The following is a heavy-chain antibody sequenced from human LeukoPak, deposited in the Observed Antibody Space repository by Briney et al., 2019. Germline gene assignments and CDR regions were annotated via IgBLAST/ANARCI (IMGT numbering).Heavy chain of an antibody. CDR3: ARLVVITTFDWFDP. Sequence: ASETLSLTCTVSGGPISSYYWSWIRQPAGKGLEWIGRIYTSGSTNYNPSLKSRVTMSVDTSKNQFSLKLTSVTAADTAVYYCARLVVITTFDWFDPWGQGTLVTVSS. CDR2: IYTSGST. CDR1: GGPISSYY. D-gene: IGHD3-22*01. J-gene: IGHJ5*02. V-gene: IGHV4-4*07.